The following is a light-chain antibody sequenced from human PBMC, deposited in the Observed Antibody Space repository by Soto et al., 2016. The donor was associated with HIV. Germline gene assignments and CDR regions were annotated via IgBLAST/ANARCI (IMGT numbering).Light chain of an antibody. CDR1: NIESKS. Sequence: SYELTQPPSVSVAPGKTASITCGGNNIESKSVHWYQQKPGHAPVLVVYDDSDRPSGIPDRFPGSNSGNTATLTITRVEAGDEADYYCHVWDSNDDHVFGTGTKVTVL. J-gene: IGLJ1*01. CDR3: HVWDSNDDHV. CDR2: DDS. V-gene: IGLV3-21*03.